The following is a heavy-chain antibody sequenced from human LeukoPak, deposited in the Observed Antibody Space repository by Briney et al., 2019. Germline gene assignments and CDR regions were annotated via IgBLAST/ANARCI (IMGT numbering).Heavy chain of an antibody. CDR3: ARAAVQRDWFDP. V-gene: IGHV1-69*05. CDR1: GGTFSSYA. CDR2: IIPIFGTA. Sequence: SVKVSCKASGGTFSSYAISWVRQAPGQGLEWMGGIIPIFGTANYAQKFQGSVTITTDESTSTAYMELSSLRSEDTAVYYCARAAVQRDWFDPWGQGTLVTVSS. J-gene: IGHJ5*02.